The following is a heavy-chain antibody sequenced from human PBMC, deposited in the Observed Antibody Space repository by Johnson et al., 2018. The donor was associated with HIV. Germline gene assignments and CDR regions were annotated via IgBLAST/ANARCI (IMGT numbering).Heavy chain of an antibody. CDR1: GFTFSTYW. CDR2: IKQDGSER. J-gene: IGHJ3*02. CDR3: ARVVMITVGGVTALDACDI. V-gene: IGHV3-7*03. Sequence: EQLVESGGGLVQPGGSLRLSCAASGFTFSTYWMSWVRQAPGKGLEWVANIKQDGSERYYVDSVKGRFTISRDNAKNSLYLQMNSLRAEDTALYYCARVVMITVGGVTALDACDIWGQGTMVTVAS. D-gene: IGHD3-16*01.